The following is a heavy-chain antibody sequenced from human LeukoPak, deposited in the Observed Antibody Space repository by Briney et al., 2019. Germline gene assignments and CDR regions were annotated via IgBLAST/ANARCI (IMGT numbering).Heavy chain of an antibody. CDR2: ISHGGAAHDSVTT. Sequence: SETLSLTCTVSGDSVSRGYYCGWIRQPPGKGLEWIGSISHGGAAHDSVTTFYNPSLKSRVTMSVDTSKNQFSLKLSSVTAADTAVYYCARDFYKGYYYYMDVWGKGTTVTVSS. CDR1: GDSVSRGYY. J-gene: IGHJ6*03. D-gene: IGHD2/OR15-2a*01. V-gene: IGHV4-38-2*02. CDR3: ARDFYKGYYYYMDV.